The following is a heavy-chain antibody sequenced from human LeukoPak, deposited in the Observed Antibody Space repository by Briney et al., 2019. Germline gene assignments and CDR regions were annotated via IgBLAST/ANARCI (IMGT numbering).Heavy chain of an antibody. CDR3: AKALTWIHLTLDY. Sequence: GGSLRLSCAASGFTLSNYAMSWVRQAPGKGLEGVSVISGTGGATYYADSVRGRFTISRDDPKNTLYLQMNSLRAEDTAVYYSAKALTWIHLTLDYWGQGTVVTVSS. D-gene: IGHD5-18*01. V-gene: IGHV3-23*01. CDR1: GFTLSNYA. CDR2: ISGTGGAT. J-gene: IGHJ4*02.